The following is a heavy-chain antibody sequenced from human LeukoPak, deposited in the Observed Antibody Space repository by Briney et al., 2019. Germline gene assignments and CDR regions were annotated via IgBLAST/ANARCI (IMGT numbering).Heavy chain of an antibody. V-gene: IGHV1-18*01. J-gene: IGHJ6*02. D-gene: IGHD1-26*01. CDR3: ARVAGVYGGSYYNYYGMDV. CDR1: GYTFTSYG. CDR2: ISAYNGKT. Sequence: ASVTVSCKASGYTFTSYGISWVRQAPGQGLKWMGWISAYNGKTNYGQKLQGRVTMTTDTSTSTAYMELRSLRSDDTAVYYCARVAGVYGGSYYNYYGMDVWGQGTTVTVSS.